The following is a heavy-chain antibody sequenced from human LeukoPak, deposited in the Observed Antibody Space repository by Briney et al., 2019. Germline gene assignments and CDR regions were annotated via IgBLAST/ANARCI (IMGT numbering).Heavy chain of an antibody. CDR2: VSGRGDGT. D-gene: IGHD6-13*01. V-gene: IGHV3-23*01. J-gene: IGHJ4*02. Sequence: GGSLRLSCAASGFTFSDFAVSWVRQAPGKGREWVSAVSGRGDGTYYADSVKGRFTISRDNSKNTLYLQMNSLRAEDTAVYYCARDRGGIAAAVVYRFDYWGQGTLVTVSS. CDR3: ARDRGGIAAAVVYRFDY. CDR1: GFTFSDFA.